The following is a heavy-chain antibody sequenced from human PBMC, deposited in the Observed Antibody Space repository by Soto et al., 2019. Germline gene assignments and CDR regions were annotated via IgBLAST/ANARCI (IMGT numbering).Heavy chain of an antibody. CDR1: GYTFTSYY. CDR2: INPSGGST. V-gene: IGHV1-46*01. D-gene: IGHD2-8*01. Sequence: ASVKVSCKASGYTFTSYYMHWVRQAPGQGLEWMGIINPSGGSTSYAQKFQGRVTMTRDTSTSTVYMELSSLRSEDTAVYYCARGGAHCTNGLCLGRYWGQGTRVTVSS. CDR3: ARGGAHCTNGLCLGRY. J-gene: IGHJ4*02.